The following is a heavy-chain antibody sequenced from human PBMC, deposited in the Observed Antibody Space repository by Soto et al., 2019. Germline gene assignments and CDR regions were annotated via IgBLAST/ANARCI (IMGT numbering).Heavy chain of an antibody. D-gene: IGHD4-17*01. V-gene: IGHV3-23*01. Sequence: EVQLLESGGGLVQPGGSLRLSCAASEFTFSSYAMSWVRQAPGKGLEWVSSISAGGSTYYADSVKGRFTISRDNSKNTLYLQMNSLRAEDTAVYYCARGVTVNYWGQGTLVTVSS. J-gene: IGHJ4*02. CDR2: ISAGGST. CDR3: ARGVTVNY. CDR1: EFTFSSYA.